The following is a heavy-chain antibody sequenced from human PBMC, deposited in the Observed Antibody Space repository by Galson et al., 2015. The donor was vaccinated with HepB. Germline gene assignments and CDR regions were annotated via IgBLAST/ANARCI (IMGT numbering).Heavy chain of an antibody. CDR3: AREGHYYDSSGYYDAFDI. CDR1: GYTFTSYG. Sequence: SVKVSCKASGYTFTSYGISWVRQAPGQGLEWMGWISAYNGNTNYAQKLQGRVTMTTDTSTSTAYKELRSLRSDDTAVYYCAREGHYYDSSGYYDAFDIWGQGTMVTVSS. J-gene: IGHJ3*02. CDR2: ISAYNGNT. V-gene: IGHV1-18*01. D-gene: IGHD3-22*01.